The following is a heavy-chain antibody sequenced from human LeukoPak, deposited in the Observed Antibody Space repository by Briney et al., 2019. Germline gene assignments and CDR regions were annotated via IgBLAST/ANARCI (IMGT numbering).Heavy chain of an antibody. CDR2: INHSGST. CDR3: ARAGSSGWFDP. V-gene: IGHV4-34*01. CDR1: GGSISSYY. Sequence: PSETLSLNCTVSGGSISSYYWSWIRQPPGKGLEWIGEINHSGSTNYNPSLKSRVTISVDTSKNQFSLKLSSVTAADTAVYYCARAGSSGWFDPWGQGTLVTVSS. D-gene: IGHD6-6*01. J-gene: IGHJ5*02.